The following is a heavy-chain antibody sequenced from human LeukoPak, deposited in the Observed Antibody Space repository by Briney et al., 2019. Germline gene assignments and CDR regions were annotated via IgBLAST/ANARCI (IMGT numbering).Heavy chain of an antibody. V-gene: IGHV3-9*01. CDR1: GFTFDDYA. Sequence: GGSLRLSCAASGFTFDDYAMHWVRQAPGKGLEWVSGISWNSGSIGYADSVKGRFTISRDNAKNTLYLQMNSLRAEDTAVYYCARDKVRGVIMGDFDYWGQGTLVTVSS. CDR2: ISWNSGSI. D-gene: IGHD3-10*01. CDR3: ARDKVRGVIMGDFDY. J-gene: IGHJ4*02.